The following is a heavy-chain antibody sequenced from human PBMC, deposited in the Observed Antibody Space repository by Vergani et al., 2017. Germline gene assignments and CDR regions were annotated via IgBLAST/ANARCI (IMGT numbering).Heavy chain of an antibody. Sequence: QVQLVQSGAEVKKPGASVKVSCKASGYTFTSYAMHWVRQAPGQRLEWMGWINTGNGNTKYSQKFQGRVTITRDTSASTAYMELSSLRSEDTAVYYCARGQRLMVRGQRKYLFDYWGQGTLVTVSS. V-gene: IGHV1-3*04. CDR1: GYTFTSYA. CDR3: ARGQRLMVRGQRKYLFDY. CDR2: INTGNGNT. J-gene: IGHJ4*02. D-gene: IGHD3-10*01.